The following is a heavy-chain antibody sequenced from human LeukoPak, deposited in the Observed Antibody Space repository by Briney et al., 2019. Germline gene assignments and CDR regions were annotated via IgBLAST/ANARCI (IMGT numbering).Heavy chain of an antibody. CDR1: GFTFSSFG. V-gene: IGHV3-30*03. CDR2: ISYDGSSK. D-gene: IGHD5-18*01. Sequence: GGSLRLSCAASGFTFSSFGMHWVRQAPGKGLEWVAGISYDGSSKYYADSVKGRFTISRDNSKNTLYLQMNSLRAEDTAVYYCATRGYSYGYGGYYFDYWGQGTLVTVSS. J-gene: IGHJ4*02. CDR3: ATRGYSYGYGGYYFDY.